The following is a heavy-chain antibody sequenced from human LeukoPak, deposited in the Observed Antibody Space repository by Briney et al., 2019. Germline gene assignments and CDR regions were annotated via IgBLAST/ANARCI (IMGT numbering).Heavy chain of an antibody. CDR3: ASPVGSGYLNVVDY. CDR2: ISSSSSYI. CDR1: GFTFSSYS. V-gene: IGHV3-21*01. J-gene: IGHJ4*02. D-gene: IGHD3-3*01. Sequence: GGSLRLSCAASGFTFSSYSMNWVRQAPGKGPEWVSSISSSSSYIYYADSVKGRFTISRDNAKNSLYPQMNSLRAEDTAVYYCASPVGSGYLNVVDYWGQGTLVTVSS.